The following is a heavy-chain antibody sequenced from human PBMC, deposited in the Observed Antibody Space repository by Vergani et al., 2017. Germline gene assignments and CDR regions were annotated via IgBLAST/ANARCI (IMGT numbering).Heavy chain of an antibody. J-gene: IGHJ6*02. D-gene: IGHD5-18*01. V-gene: IGHV1-46*01. CDR2: INPSGGST. Sequence: QVQLVQSGAEVKKPGATVKISCKVSGYTFTDYYMHWVQQAPGKGLEWMGIINPSGGSTSYAQKFQGRVTMTRDTSTSTVYMELSSLRSEDTAVYYCARGYSYGTPHYGMDVWGQGTTVTVSS. CDR1: GYTFTDYY. CDR3: ARGYSYGTPHYGMDV.